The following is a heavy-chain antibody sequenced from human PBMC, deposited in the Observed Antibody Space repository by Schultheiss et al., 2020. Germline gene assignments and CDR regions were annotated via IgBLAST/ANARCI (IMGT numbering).Heavy chain of an antibody. CDR1: GGSISSGGYS. CDR2: IYYSGNT. J-gene: IGHJ4*02. V-gene: IGHV4-30-4*07. Sequence: SETLSLTCAVSGGSISSGGYSWSWIRQPPGKGLEWIGYIYYSGNTYYSPSLKSRVTISVDRSKNQFSLKLSSVTAADTAVYYCARAAAAGTWYFDYWGQGTLVTVSS. CDR3: ARAAAAGTWYFDY. D-gene: IGHD6-13*01.